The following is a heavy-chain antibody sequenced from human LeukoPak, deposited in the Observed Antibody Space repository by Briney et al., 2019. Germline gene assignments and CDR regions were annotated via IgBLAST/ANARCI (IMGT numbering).Heavy chain of an antibody. V-gene: IGHV5-51*01. J-gene: IGHJ6*03. CDR3: LXXXXXXXXTTSEYXYYIDV. D-gene: IGHD1-14*01. CDR2: VYPRDSDT. Sequence: GESLKISCQASGYTFDRSWIGWVRQMPGKGFQWLGIVYPRDSDTRYSPSVQGHVTITADTSIDTAYLQWRSLRASDTAKYFCLXXXXXXXXTTSEYXYYIDVWGKGTAVTVSS. CDR1: GYTFDRSW.